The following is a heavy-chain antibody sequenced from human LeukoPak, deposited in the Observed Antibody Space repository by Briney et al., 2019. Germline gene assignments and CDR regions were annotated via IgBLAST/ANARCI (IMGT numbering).Heavy chain of an antibody. CDR2: IDTNTGNP. CDR3: ARGYDTTGYFSY. CDR1: GYTFTNYT. D-gene: IGHD3-22*01. Sequence: GASVTVSCTASGYTFTNYTLNWVRQAPGQGLEWMGWIDTNTGNPTYAQGFIGRFVFSLDTFVTTAYLQIGSLKAEDTAVYYCARGYDTTGYFSYWGQGTLVTVSS. J-gene: IGHJ4*02. V-gene: IGHV7-4-1*01.